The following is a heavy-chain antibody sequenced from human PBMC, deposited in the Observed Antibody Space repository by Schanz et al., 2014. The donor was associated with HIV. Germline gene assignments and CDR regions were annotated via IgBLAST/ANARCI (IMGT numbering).Heavy chain of an antibody. D-gene: IGHD1-26*01. Sequence: QEQLVESGGGLVKPGGSLRLSCAASGFTFSDYYMSWVRQAPGKGLEWVSKISSSSSVRHYADSVKGRFTISRDNANNFVYLEMNGLRVEDTALYYCAKGIMGATEYYYGMDVWGQGTMVTVSS. J-gene: IGHJ6*02. CDR3: AKGIMGATEYYYGMDV. V-gene: IGHV3-11*05. CDR1: GFTFSDYY. CDR2: ISSSSSVR.